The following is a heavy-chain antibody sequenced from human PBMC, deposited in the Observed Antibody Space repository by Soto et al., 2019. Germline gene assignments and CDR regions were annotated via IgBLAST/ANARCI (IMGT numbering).Heavy chain of an antibody. Sequence: LRLSCAASGFTFSSYGMHWVRQAPGKGLEWVAVISYDGSNKYYADSVKGRFTISRDNSKNTLYLQMNSLRAEDTAVYYCAKVLGMTTRPRYYYYGMDVWGQGTTVTVSS. V-gene: IGHV3-30*18. CDR1: GFTFSSYG. J-gene: IGHJ6*02. CDR2: ISYDGSNK. CDR3: AKVLGMTTRPRYYYYGMDV. D-gene: IGHD4-4*01.